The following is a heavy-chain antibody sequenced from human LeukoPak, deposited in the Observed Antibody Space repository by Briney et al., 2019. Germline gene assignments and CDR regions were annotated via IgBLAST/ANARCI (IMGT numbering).Heavy chain of an antibody. J-gene: IGHJ4*02. CDR2: IWYDGSNK. D-gene: IGHD6-13*01. CDR1: GFTFSSYG. Sequence: PAGSLRLSCAASGFTFSSYGMHWVRQAPGKGLEWVAVIWYDGSNKYYADSVKGRFTISRDNSKNTLYLQMNSLRAEDTAVYYCARDGLRAAGTHFDYWGQGTLVTVSS. CDR3: ARDGLRAAGTHFDY. V-gene: IGHV3-33*01.